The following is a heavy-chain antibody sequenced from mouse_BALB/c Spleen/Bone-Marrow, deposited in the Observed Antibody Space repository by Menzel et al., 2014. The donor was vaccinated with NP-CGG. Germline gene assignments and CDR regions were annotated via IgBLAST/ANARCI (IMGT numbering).Heavy chain of an antibody. Sequence: EVKLVESGGGLVKPGGSLKLSCAASGFTFSSYTMSWVRQTPEKRLEWVATISSGGSYTYYPDSVKGRFTISRDNAKNTLYLQMSSLKSEDTAMYYCTRDAMDYWGQGTSVTVSP. CDR3: TRDAMDY. CDR2: ISSGGSYT. CDR1: GFTFSSYT. J-gene: IGHJ4*01. V-gene: IGHV5-6-4*01.